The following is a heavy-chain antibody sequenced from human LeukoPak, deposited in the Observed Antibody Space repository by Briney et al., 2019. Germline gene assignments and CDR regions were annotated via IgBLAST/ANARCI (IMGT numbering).Heavy chain of an antibody. V-gene: IGHV1-69*13. CDR3: ARDPGVAAAGPGDY. CDR2: IIPIFGTA. D-gene: IGHD6-13*01. Sequence: GASVKVSCKASGGTFSSYAISWVRQAPGQGLEWMGGIIPIFGTANYAQKFQGRVTITADESTSTAYMELSSLRSEDTAVYYCARDPGVAAAGPGDYWGQGTLVTVSS. J-gene: IGHJ4*02. CDR1: GGTFSSYA.